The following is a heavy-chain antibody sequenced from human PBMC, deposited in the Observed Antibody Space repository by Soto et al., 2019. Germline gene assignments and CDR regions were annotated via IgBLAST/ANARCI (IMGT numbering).Heavy chain of an antibody. V-gene: IGHV3-21*01. J-gene: IGHJ4*02. Sequence: GGSLRLSCAASGFTFSTYSMNWVRQAPGKGLEWVSSISSSSSYINYADSVKGRFTISRDNAKNSLYLQMNSLRAEDTAVYYCAKRPPSKGDGAYAFDYWGQGTLVTVSS. CDR1: GFTFSTYS. CDR3: AKRPPSKGDGAYAFDY. D-gene: IGHD3-16*01. CDR2: ISSSSSYI.